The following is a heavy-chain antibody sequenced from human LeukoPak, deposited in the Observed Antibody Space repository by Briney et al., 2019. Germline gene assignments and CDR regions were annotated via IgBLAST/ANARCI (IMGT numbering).Heavy chain of an antibody. CDR3: ARGDGPWDY. CDR1: GGSISRYY. J-gene: IGHJ4*02. Sequence: SETLSLTCTVSGGSISRYYWICIGQPPRKGLEWIGYIYYSGSTNYNPSLKSRVTISVDTSKNQFSLKLSSVTAADTAVYYCARGDGPWDYWGQGTLVTVSS. V-gene: IGHV4-59*01. CDR2: IYYSGST. D-gene: IGHD5-24*01.